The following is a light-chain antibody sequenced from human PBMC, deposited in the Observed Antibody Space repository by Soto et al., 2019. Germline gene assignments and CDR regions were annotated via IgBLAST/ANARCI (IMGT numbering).Light chain of an antibody. CDR3: SSYTNTMSYG. V-gene: IGLV2-14*03. CDR2: DVY. CDR1: SSDVGAYDY. Sequence: QSVLTQPASVSGSPGQSIAIYCTGTSSDVGAYDYVSWYQQHPDKAPKLMIYDVYARPSGVSHRFSGSKSGNTASLTISGLQSDDEADYYCSSYTNTMSYGVGTGTKV. J-gene: IGLJ1*01.